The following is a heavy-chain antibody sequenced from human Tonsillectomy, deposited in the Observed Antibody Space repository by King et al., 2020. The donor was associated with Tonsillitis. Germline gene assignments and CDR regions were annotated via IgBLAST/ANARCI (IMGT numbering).Heavy chain of an antibody. D-gene: IGHD2-2*01. CDR1: GFTFSSYA. Sequence: VQLVESGGGLVQPGGSLRLSCAASGFTFSSYAMSWVRQAPGKGLEWVSVISGSGGSTDYADSGKGRFTISRDNSKNTLYLQMNSLRAEDTAVYYCAKDLGYCTSSSCYLDLYDYWGQGTLVTVSS. CDR3: AKDLGYCTSSSCYLDLYDY. J-gene: IGHJ4*02. CDR2: ISGSGGST. V-gene: IGHV3-23*04.